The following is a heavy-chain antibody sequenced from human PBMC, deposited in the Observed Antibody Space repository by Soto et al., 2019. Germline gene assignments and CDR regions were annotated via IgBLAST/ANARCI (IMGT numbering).Heavy chain of an antibody. V-gene: IGHV3-48*03. CDR1: GFTFSTYH. CDR2: IHSGGSRI. CDR3: GRDGPTVPTNSHYAMDV. D-gene: IGHD4-17*01. Sequence: EVQLVESGGGLVQPGGSLILSCAASGFTFSTYHMNWVRQAPGKGLEWVSYIHSGGSRIYYADSVKGRFTISRDNAKNSLYLKMNSLRAEDTAVYYCGRDGPTVPTNSHYAMDVWGQGTTVTVSS. J-gene: IGHJ6*02.